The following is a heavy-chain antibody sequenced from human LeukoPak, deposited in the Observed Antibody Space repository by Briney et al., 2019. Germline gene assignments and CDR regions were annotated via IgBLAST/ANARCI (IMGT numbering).Heavy chain of an antibody. J-gene: IGHJ4*02. CDR1: GFTFSSYV. D-gene: IGHD4-17*01. CDR3: AKGNNYGDFY. Sequence: GGSLRLSCVASGFTFSSYVMSWVRRAPGKGLEWVSSISGGGGSTYYADSVKGRFTISRDNSKNTLFLQMNSLRAEDTAVYYCAKGNNYGDFYWGQGTVVTVSS. V-gene: IGHV3-23*01. CDR2: ISGGGGST.